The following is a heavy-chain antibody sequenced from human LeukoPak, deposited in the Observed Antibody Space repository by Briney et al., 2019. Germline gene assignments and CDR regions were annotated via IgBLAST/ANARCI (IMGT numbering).Heavy chain of an antibody. CDR3: ATLGYCSSTSCSLDY. V-gene: IGHV3-30-3*01. D-gene: IGHD2-2*01. Sequence: GGPLRLSCAASGFTFSSYAMHWVRQAPGKGLEWVAVISYDGSNKYYADSVKGRFTISRDNSKNTLYLQMNSLRAEDTAVYYCATLGYCSSTSCSLDYWGQGTLVTVSS. J-gene: IGHJ4*02. CDR1: GFTFSSYA. CDR2: ISYDGSNK.